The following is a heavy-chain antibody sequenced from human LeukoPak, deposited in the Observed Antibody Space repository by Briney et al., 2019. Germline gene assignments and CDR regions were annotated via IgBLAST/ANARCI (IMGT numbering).Heavy chain of an antibody. CDR3: ARSIGYYYTTDV. J-gene: IGHJ6*02. Sequence: GGSLRLSCVACGFSFSDYYMSWIRQAPGRGLEWISYISGSGSDLYYADSVKGRFTISRDNANNSLYLQMNSLRAEDTAVYYCARSIGYYYTTDVWGQGTTVTVSS. CDR2: ISGSGSDL. CDR1: GFSFSDYY. D-gene: IGHD3-22*01. V-gene: IGHV3-11*01.